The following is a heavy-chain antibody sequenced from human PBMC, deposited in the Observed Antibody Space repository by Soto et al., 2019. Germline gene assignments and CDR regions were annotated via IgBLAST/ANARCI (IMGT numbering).Heavy chain of an antibody. CDR2: FTTSGDFT. CDR3: ARLVTD. D-gene: IGHD4-4*01. J-gene: IGHJ4*02. Sequence: EVQLLDSGGALVQPGGPLRLSCATSGFTFSNHAMSWVRQAPGKGLEWVSTFTTSGDFTYYADSVKGRFTISRDNSKSTLYLQMNSLRVEDTAVYYCARLVTDWGQGTLVTVSS. CDR1: GFTFSNHA. V-gene: IGHV3-23*01.